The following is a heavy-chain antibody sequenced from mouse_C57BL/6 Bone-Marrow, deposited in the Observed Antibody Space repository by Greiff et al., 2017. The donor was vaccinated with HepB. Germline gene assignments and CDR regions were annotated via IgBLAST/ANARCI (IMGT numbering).Heavy chain of an antibody. Sequence: EVQGVESGGGLVKPGGSLKLSCAASGFTFSSYAMSWVRQTPEKRLEWVAYISSGGDYIYYADTVKGRFTISRDNARNTLYLQMSSLKSEDTAMYYCTRGLLRLYYYAMDYWGQGTSVTVSS. J-gene: IGHJ4*01. D-gene: IGHD1-1*01. CDR1: GFTFSSYA. CDR3: TRGLLRLYYYAMDY. CDR2: ISSGGDYI. V-gene: IGHV5-9-1*02.